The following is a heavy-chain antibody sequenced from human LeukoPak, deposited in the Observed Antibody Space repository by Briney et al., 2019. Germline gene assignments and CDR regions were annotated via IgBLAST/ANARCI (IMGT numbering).Heavy chain of an antibody. CDR2: ISGSGGST. CDR1: GFTFSGYA. V-gene: IGHV3-23*01. CDR3: AKVLVVVVTATQYYFDY. Sequence: GGSLRLSCAASGFTFSGYAMSWVRQAPGKGLEWVSAISGSGGSTYYADSVKGRFTISRDNSKNTPYLQMNSLRAEDTAVYYCAKVLVVVVTATQYYFDYWGQGTLVTVSS. J-gene: IGHJ4*02. D-gene: IGHD2-21*02.